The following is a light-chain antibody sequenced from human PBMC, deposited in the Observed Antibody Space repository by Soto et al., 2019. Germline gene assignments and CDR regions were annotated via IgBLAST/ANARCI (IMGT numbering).Light chain of an antibody. CDR1: QTINNW. V-gene: IGKV1-5*01. Sequence: DIQMTQSPSTLSASVGDRVTITCRASQTINNWLAWYQQTPGKAPKLLIYDASSLKSGVPSRFSGSGSGTEFTLTISCLQPDDFATYYCQHYKTYPWTFGQGTKVEIK. CDR2: DAS. J-gene: IGKJ1*01. CDR3: QHYKTYPWT.